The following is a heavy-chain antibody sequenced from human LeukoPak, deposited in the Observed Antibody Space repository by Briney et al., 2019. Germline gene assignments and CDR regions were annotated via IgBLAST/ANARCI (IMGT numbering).Heavy chain of an antibody. CDR2: ISGSGGST. CDR3: ANRQRDAFDI. CDR1: GFTFSSYA. D-gene: IGHD1-1*01. V-gene: IGHV3-23*01. J-gene: IGHJ3*02. Sequence: GSLRLSCAASGFTFSSYAMSWVRQAPGKGLEWVSGISGSGGSTFYADSVKGRFTISRDNSKNTLYLQMNSLRAEDTAVYYCANRQRDAFDIWGQGTIDSVSS.